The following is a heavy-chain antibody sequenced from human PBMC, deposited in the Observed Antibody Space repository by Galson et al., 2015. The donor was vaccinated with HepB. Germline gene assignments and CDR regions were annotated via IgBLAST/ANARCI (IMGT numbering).Heavy chain of an antibody. D-gene: IGHD3-9*01. CDR2: INAGNGNT. J-gene: IGHJ6*02. Sequence: SVKVSCKASGYTFTSYAMHWVRQAPGQRLEWMGWINAGNGNTKYSQKFQGRVTITRDTSASTAYMELSSLRSEDTAMYYCARHDPIYDILTGYGEDYGMDVWGQGTTVTVSS. V-gene: IGHV1-3*01. CDR3: ARHDPIYDILTGYGEDYGMDV. CDR1: GYTFTSYA.